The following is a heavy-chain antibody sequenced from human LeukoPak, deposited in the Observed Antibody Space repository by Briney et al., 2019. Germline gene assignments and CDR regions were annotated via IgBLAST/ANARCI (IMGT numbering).Heavy chain of an antibody. V-gene: IGHV7-4-1*02. D-gene: IGHD1-26*01. CDR1: GYTFTPYA. J-gene: IGHJ6*04. Sequence: ASVKVSCKASGYTFTPYAMNWVRQAPGQGLEWMGWINTNTGNPTYALGFTGRFVFSLDTSVSTAYLQISSLKAEDTAVYYCARVAYSGNYYWSSDVWGKGTTVIV. CDR3: ARVAYSGNYYWSSDV. CDR2: INTNTGNP.